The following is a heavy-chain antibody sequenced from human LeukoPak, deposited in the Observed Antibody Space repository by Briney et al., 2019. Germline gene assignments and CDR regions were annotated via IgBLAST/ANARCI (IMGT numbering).Heavy chain of an antibody. Sequence: PGGSLRLSCSASGFPFSSYSMTWVRQAPGEGLEWVSSISRSSSYLYYADSVKGRFTISRDNAKNSLYLQMNSLRAEDTAVYYCARDLGYCSSTSCYVRSGIDYWGQGTLVTDPS. V-gene: IGHV3-21*01. D-gene: IGHD2-2*03. CDR1: GFPFSSYS. CDR2: ISRSSSYL. CDR3: ARDLGYCSSTSCYVRSGIDY. J-gene: IGHJ4*02.